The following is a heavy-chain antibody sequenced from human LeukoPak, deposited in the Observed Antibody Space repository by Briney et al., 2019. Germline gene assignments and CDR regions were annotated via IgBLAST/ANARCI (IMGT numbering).Heavy chain of an antibody. J-gene: IGHJ4*02. D-gene: IGHD3-10*01. CDR1: GFTFTDYS. CDR2: LGSSGANK. Sequence: AGSLRLSCAASGFTFTDYSMSWIRQTPGKGLEWVASLGSSGANKYYADSVKGRFSISRDNSKDTVSLQMNSLRAEDTAVYYCARGYGSGSYPIDYWGQGTLVTVSS. V-gene: IGHV3-23*01. CDR3: ARGYGSGSYPIDY.